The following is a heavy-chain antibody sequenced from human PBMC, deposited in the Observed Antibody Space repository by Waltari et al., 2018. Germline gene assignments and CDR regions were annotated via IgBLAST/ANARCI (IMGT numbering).Heavy chain of an antibody. V-gene: IGHV4-38-2*02. CDR3: ARGYDY. CDR1: GYSISSGYY. J-gene: IGHJ4*02. Sequence: QVQLQESGPGLVKPSETLSLTCTVSGYSISSGYYWGWIRQPPGKGLEWIGSIYHSCSTYYNPSLKSRVTISVDTSKNQFSLKLSSVTAADTAVYYCARGYDYWGQGTLVTVSS. CDR2: IYHSCST. D-gene: IGHD5-12*01.